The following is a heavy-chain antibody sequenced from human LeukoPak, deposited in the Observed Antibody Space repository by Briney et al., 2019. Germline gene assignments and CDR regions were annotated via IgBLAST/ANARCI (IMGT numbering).Heavy chain of an antibody. CDR2: ISGSGGST. V-gene: IGHV3-23*01. CDR1: GFTFSSYA. Sequence: TGGSLRLSCAASGFTFSSYAMSWVRQAPGKGLEWVSAISGSGGSTYYADSVKGRFTISRDNSKNTLYLQMNSLRAEDTALYYCAKDTGRGTDYYYGMDVWGQGTTVTVSS. CDR3: AKDTGRGTDYYYGMDV. J-gene: IGHJ6*02. D-gene: IGHD2-8*02.